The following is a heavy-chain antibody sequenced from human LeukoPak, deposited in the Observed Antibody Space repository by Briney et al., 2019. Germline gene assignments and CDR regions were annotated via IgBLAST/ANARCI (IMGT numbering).Heavy chain of an antibody. Sequence: ASVKVSCKASGYTFTGYYMHWVRQAPGQGLEWMGWINPNSGGTNYAQKFQGRVTMTRDTSISTAYMELRSLRSDDTAVYYCARDIDYGGNSNFDYWGQGTLVTVSS. CDR2: INPNSGGT. D-gene: IGHD4-23*01. J-gene: IGHJ4*02. CDR1: GYTFTGYY. CDR3: ARDIDYGGNSNFDY. V-gene: IGHV1-2*02.